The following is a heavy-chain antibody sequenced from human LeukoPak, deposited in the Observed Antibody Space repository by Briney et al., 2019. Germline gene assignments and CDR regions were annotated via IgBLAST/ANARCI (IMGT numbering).Heavy chain of an antibody. D-gene: IGHD6-6*01. CDR2: INPSGGST. Sequence: ASVKVSCKASGYTFTSYYMHWVRQAPGQGLEWMGIINPSGGSTSYAQKFQGRVTMTRDASTSTVYMELSSLRSEDTAVYYCARAKAYSSSSFCYGMDVWGQGTTVTVSS. V-gene: IGHV1-46*01. CDR1: GYTFTSYY. CDR3: ARAKAYSSSSFCYGMDV. J-gene: IGHJ6*02.